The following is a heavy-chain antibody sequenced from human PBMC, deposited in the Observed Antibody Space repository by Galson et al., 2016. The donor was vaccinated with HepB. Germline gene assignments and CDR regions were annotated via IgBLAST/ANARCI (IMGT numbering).Heavy chain of an antibody. V-gene: IGHV1-18*01. CDR3: ARTWSRSTTGARRSRSYYFDN. Sequence: SVKVSCKASGYTFTINGISWVRQAPGQGLEWVGWISTYIRSTKYAQKLQGRVIMTTDTSTSTAYMELRGLRSDDTAIYYCARTWSRSTTGARRSRSYYFDNWGQGTRITVTS. D-gene: IGHD6-6*01. CDR1: GYTFTING. J-gene: IGHJ4*02. CDR2: ISTYIRST.